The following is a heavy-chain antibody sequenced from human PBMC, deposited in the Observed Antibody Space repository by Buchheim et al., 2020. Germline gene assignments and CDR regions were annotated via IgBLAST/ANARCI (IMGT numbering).Heavy chain of an antibody. Sequence: EVRLLESGGGLVQPGGSLRLSCAASGFTFSNYAMTWVRQAPGKGLECVSSLSGSGLSTYYADSVKGRFTVSRDNSKNTLYLQMNSLRAEDTAVYYCGRIHYDFWSGFDSWGQGTL. V-gene: IGHV3-23*01. D-gene: IGHD3-3*01. CDR3: GRIHYDFWSGFDS. CDR1: GFTFSNYA. CDR2: LSGSGLST. J-gene: IGHJ4*02.